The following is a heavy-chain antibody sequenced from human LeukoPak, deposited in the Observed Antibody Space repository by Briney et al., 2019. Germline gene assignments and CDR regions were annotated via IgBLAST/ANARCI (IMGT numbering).Heavy chain of an antibody. CDR2: ISYDGSNK. D-gene: IGHD3-22*01. J-gene: IGHJ4*02. V-gene: IGHV3-30-3*01. CDR3: ARGEYSSGYPQADY. CDR1: GFTFSSYA. Sequence: GGSLRLSCAASGFTFSSYAMHWVRQAPGKGLEWVAVISYDGSNKYYADSVKGRFTISRDNSKNTLYLQMNSLRAEDTAVYYCARGEYSSGYPQADYWGQGTLVTVSS.